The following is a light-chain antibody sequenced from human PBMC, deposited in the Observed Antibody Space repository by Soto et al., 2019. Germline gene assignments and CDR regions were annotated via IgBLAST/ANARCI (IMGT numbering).Light chain of an antibody. Sequence: QSALTQPASVSGPPGQSITISCTGTSSDVGGYNYVSWYQHHPGKAPKLMIYDVSSRPSGVSDRFSGSKSGNTASLTISGLQVEDEADYYCSSYTSTRGLVFGGGTKLTVL. CDR2: DVS. V-gene: IGLV2-14*03. CDR1: SSDVGGYNY. CDR3: SSYTSTRGLV. J-gene: IGLJ2*01.